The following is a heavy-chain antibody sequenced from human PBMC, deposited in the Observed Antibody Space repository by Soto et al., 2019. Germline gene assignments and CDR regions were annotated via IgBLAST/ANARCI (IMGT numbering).Heavy chain of an antibody. CDR3: AGERAI. CDR1: GGSISSGGYY. J-gene: IGHJ4*02. CDR2: IYYRGST. V-gene: IGHV4-31*01. Sequence: QVQLQESGPGLVKPSQTLSLTCTVSGGSISSGGYYWSWIRQHPGKGLEWIGYIYYRGSTYSNPSLKGPVSMSVDTSKTQFSLRPRSRTAADTAAYYWAGERAIWGQGTLVSVSS.